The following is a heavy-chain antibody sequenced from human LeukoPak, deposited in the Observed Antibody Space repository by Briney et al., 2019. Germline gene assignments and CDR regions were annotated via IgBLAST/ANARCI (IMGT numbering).Heavy chain of an antibody. Sequence: PGGSLRLSCAASGFTFSSYGMSWVRQAPGKGLEWVSLISWDGGSTYYADSVKGRFTISRDNSKNSLYLQMNSLRTEDTALYYCAKDIGGFGEWYFDYWGQGTLVTVSS. J-gene: IGHJ4*02. CDR1: GFTFSSYG. V-gene: IGHV3-43*01. CDR3: AKDIGGFGEWYFDY. CDR2: ISWDGGST. D-gene: IGHD3-10*01.